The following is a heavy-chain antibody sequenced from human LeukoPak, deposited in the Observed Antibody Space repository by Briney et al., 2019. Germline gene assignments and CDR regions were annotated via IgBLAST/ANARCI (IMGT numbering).Heavy chain of an antibody. D-gene: IGHD3-10*02. V-gene: IGHV3-30*04. J-gene: IGHJ4*02. CDR1: GFTFSSYA. CDR2: ISYDGSNK. CDR3: ARGTMFPYYFDY. Sequence: PGRSLRLSCAASGFTFSSYAMHWVRQAPGKGLEWVVVISYDGSNKKYGDSVKGRFTISRDNSKNTLDLQMNSLRAEDTAVYYCARGTMFPYYFDYWGQGTLVTVSS.